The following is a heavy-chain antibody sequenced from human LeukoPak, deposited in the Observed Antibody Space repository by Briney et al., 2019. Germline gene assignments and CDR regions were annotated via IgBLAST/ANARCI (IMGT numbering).Heavy chain of an antibody. D-gene: IGHD1-26*01. CDR3: ARGPKSYGIVYYFDY. V-gene: IGHV3-33*08. CDR1: GFTFSSYG. J-gene: IGHJ4*02. CDR2: IWYDGSNK. Sequence: GGSLRLSCAASGFTFSSYGMHWVRQAPGKGLEWVAVIWYDGSNKYYADSLKGRFTISRDNSKNTLYLQMNSLRAEDTAVYYCARGPKSYGIVYYFDYWGQGTLVTVSS.